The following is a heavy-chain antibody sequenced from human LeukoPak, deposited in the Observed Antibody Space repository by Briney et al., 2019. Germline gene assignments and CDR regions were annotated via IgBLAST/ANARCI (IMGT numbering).Heavy chain of an antibody. CDR2: ISSSSSYI. CDR1: GFTFSSYS. D-gene: IGHD5-24*01. V-gene: IGHV3-21*01. CDR3: ARDVLRGVLDY. J-gene: IGHJ4*02. Sequence: GGSLRLSCAASGFTFSSYSMNWVRQAPGKGLEWVSSISSSSSYIYYADSVEGRFTISRDNAKNSLYLQMNSLRAEDTAVYYCARDVLRGVLDYWGQGTLVTVSS.